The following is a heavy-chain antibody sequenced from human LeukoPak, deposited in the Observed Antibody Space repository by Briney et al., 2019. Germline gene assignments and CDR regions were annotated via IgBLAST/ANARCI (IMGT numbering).Heavy chain of an antibody. D-gene: IGHD3-10*01. Sequence: PSETLSLTCTVSGGSISSYYWSWIRQPPGKGLEWIGYISDSGSTNYNPSLKSRVTISVDTSKNQFSLKLNSVTAADTAVYYCARVHMVRGVIYNWFDPWGQGTLVTVSS. J-gene: IGHJ5*02. CDR3: ARVHMVRGVIYNWFDP. V-gene: IGHV4-59*12. CDR2: ISDSGST. CDR1: GGSISSYY.